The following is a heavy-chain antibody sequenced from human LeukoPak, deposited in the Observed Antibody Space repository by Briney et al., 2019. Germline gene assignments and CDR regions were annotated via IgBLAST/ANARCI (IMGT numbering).Heavy chain of an antibody. J-gene: IGHJ1*01. V-gene: IGHV1-3*04. CDR3: ARVPLDDASGHYYPH. Sequence: ASVKVSCTTSGYTFTNYGMHWVRQAPRQSPEWMGWINTGKGNSKSSQKFQDRVTLTRDTSASTAYMELNSLSSEDTAVYYCARVPLDDASGHYYPHWGQGTLVTVSS. D-gene: IGHD3-22*01. CDR1: GYTFTNYG. CDR2: INTGKGNS.